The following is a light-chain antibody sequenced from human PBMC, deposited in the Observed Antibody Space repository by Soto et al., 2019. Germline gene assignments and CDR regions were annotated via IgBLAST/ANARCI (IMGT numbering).Light chain of an antibody. CDR3: QQYHNWPLT. V-gene: IGKV3-15*01. J-gene: IGKJ4*01. Sequence: EIVMTQSPAALSVSPGEKTTLSCRASQSVSRNLAWYQQRPGQTPRLVIYGASTRATGIPVRFSASGSGTEFTLTISSLQSEDCAIYYCQQYHNWPLTFGGGTKVEIK. CDR2: GAS. CDR1: QSVSRN.